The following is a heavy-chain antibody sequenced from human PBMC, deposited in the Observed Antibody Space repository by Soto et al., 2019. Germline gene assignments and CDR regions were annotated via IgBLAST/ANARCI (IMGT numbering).Heavy chain of an antibody. J-gene: IGHJ3*02. D-gene: IGHD3-10*01. CDR3: ARDGSIGVFDAFDI. Sequence: GASVKVSCKASGYTFTGYYMHWVRQAPGQGLEWMGWINPNSGGTNYAQKFQGWVTMTRDTSISTAYMELSRLRSDDTAVYYCARDGSIGVFDAFDIWGQGTMVTVSS. CDR1: GYTFTGYY. V-gene: IGHV1-2*04. CDR2: INPNSGGT.